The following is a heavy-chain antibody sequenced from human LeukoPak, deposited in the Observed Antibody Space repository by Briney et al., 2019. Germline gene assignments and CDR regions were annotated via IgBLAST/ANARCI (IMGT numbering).Heavy chain of an antibody. V-gene: IGHV4-38-2*02. J-gene: IGHJ6*03. CDR1: GYSISSGYY. CDR3: ARSPQIGYSYGYYYYYMDV. Sequence: SETLSLTCTVSGYSISSGYYWGWIRQPPGKGLEWIGGIYHTGRTSDNPSLKSRVTISVDKSKNQFSLKLSSVTAADTAVYYCARSPQIGYSYGYYYYYMDVWGKGTTATVSS. CDR2: IYHTGRT. D-gene: IGHD5-18*01.